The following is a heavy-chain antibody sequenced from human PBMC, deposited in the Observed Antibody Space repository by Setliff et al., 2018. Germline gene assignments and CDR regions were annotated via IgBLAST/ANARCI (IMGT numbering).Heavy chain of an antibody. CDR3: SVVDLGDY. D-gene: IGHD2-15*01. CDR1: GYTFTGYA. Sequence: GASVKVSCKASGYTFTGYAMHWVRQAPGQRLEWMGWINGGNGNTKYLEKFQGRVTFTRDTSASTAYMEVSSLRSEDAAVYFCSVVDLGDYWGQGTLVTVSS. CDR2: INGGNGNT. J-gene: IGHJ4*02. V-gene: IGHV1-3*01.